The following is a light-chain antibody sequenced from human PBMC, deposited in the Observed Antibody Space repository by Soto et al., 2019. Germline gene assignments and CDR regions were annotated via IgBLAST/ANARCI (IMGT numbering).Light chain of an antibody. V-gene: IGLV2-14*01. CDR2: AVN. J-gene: IGLJ3*02. Sequence: QSALTQPASVSGSPGQSITISCTGTASDIGNYNWVSWYQQYPGKAPKLMIYAVNNRPSGVSNRFSASKSGNTASLTISGLQAEDEADYYCSSYRAYSTLWVFGAGTQLTVL. CDR3: SSYRAYSTLWV. CDR1: ASDIGNYNW.